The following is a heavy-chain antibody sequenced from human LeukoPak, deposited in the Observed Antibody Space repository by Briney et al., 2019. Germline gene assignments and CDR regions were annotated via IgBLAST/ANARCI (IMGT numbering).Heavy chain of an antibody. Sequence: GGSLRLSCAASGFTFSSYSMNWVRQAPGKGLEWVSSISSSSYIYYADSVKGRFTISRDNAKNSLYLQMNSLRAEDTAVYYCASRTVYYDSSGCYYAGLFDWGQGTLVTVSS. J-gene: IGHJ4*02. CDR1: GFTFSSYS. CDR3: ASRTVYYDSSGCYYAGLFD. D-gene: IGHD3-22*01. CDR2: ISSSSYI. V-gene: IGHV3-21*01.